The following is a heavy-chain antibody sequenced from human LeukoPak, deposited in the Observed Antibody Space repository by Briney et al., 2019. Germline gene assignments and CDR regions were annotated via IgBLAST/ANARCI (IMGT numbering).Heavy chain of an antibody. CDR3: ARDLLYDSSGYYYPEWAFDI. J-gene: IGHJ3*02. Sequence: GGSLRLSCAASGFTFSSYAMNWVRQAPGKGLEWVSVIYSGGSTYYADSAKGRFTISRDNSKNTLYLQMNSLRAEDTAVYYCARDLLYDSSGYYYPEWAFDIWGQGTMVTVSS. CDR2: IYSGGST. V-gene: IGHV3-66*01. CDR1: GFTFSSYA. D-gene: IGHD3-22*01.